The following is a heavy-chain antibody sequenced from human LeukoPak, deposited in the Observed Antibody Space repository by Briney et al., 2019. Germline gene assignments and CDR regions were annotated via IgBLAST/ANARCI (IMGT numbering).Heavy chain of an antibody. D-gene: IGHD6-19*01. V-gene: IGHV4-38-2*02. CDR1: GYSISSGYY. CDR3: ARDLTSGWRPGYFDY. J-gene: IGHJ4*02. CDR2: IYQSGST. Sequence: PSETLSLTCTVSGYSISSGYYWGWIRQPPGKGLEWIGSIYQSGSTYYNPSLKSRVTISVDTSKNQFSLKLSSVTATDTAVYYCARDLTSGWRPGYFDYWGQGTLVTVSS.